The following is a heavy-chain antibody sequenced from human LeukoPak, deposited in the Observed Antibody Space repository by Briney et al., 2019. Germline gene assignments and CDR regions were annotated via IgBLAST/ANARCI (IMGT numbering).Heavy chain of an antibody. CDR2: IIPIFGTA. D-gene: IGHD6-13*01. CDR3: ARDGSSLGQHYFDY. V-gene: IGHV1-69*05. CDR1: GGTFSSYA. Sequence: SVKVSCKASGGTFSSYAISWVRQAPGQGLEWMGGIIPIFGTANYAQKFQGRVTITTDESTSTAYMELSSLRSEDTAVYYCARDGSSLGQHYFDYWGQGTLVTVSS. J-gene: IGHJ4*02.